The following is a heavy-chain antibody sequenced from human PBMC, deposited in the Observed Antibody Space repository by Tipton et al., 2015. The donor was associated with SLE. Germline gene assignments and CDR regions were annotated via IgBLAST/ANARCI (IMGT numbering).Heavy chain of an antibody. CDR2: IWDDGYND. D-gene: IGHD3-22*01. Sequence: SLRLSCAASGFTFSSYGMHWVRQAPGKGLEWVAVIWDDGYNDFYADSVRGRFTISRDNSKNTLFLQMNSLRAEDTAVYYCARDDYDSSGYWRIRYYFDYWGQGTLVTVSS. J-gene: IGHJ4*02. V-gene: IGHV3-30*19. CDR3: ARDDYDSSGYWRIRYYFDY. CDR1: GFTFSSYG.